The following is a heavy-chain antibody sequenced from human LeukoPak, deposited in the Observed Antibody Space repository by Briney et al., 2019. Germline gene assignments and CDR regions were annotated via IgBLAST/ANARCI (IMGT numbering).Heavy chain of an antibody. D-gene: IGHD3-22*01. V-gene: IGHV3-23*01. J-gene: IGHJ3*02. CDR3: AKDQTYYYNSSGYSTDAFDI. CDR2: ISGSGGST. Sequence: GGSLRLSCTASGFTFGDYSMSWVRQAPGKGLEWVSAISGSGGSTYYADSVKGRFTISRDNSKNTLYLQMNSLRAEDTAVYYCAKDQTYYYNSSGYSTDAFDIWGQGTMVTVSS. CDR1: GFTFGDYS.